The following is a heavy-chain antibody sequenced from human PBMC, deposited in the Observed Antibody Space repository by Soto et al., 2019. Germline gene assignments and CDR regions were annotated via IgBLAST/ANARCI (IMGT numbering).Heavy chain of an antibody. J-gene: IGHJ4*02. D-gene: IGHD2-21*01. CDR1: GGSLSGYY. V-gene: IGHV4-34*01. CDR2: INHTGDT. CDR3: AREVGYSGATRRNLYFDS. Sequence: LSLTCGVSGGSLSGYYWSWVRQSPGKGLEWIGDINHTGDTNSSPSLKTRVIISLDTSKTQFSLNLTSVTAADTALYFCAREVGYSGATRRNLYFDSWGPGTLVTVSS.